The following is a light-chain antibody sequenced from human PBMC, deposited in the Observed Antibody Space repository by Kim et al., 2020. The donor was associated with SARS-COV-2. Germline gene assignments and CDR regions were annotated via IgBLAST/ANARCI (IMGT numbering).Light chain of an antibody. V-gene: IGKV3-20*01. Sequence: EIVLTQSPGTLCLSPGDRATLSCRASQSVYSDYLAWYQQKPGQAPRLLIHEASIRATGIPDRFSGSGSGTDFTLTIRRLQPEDFAVYYCQQYGSSWTFGKGTKWISN. CDR1: QSVYSDY. J-gene: IGKJ1*01. CDR3: QQYGSSWT. CDR2: EAS.